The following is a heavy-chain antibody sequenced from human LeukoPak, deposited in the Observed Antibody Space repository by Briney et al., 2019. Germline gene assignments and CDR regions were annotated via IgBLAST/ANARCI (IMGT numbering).Heavy chain of an antibody. V-gene: IGHV6-1*01. Sequence: SQTLSLTRALSGESVSSNSAAWNWIRQSPSRGLEWLGRTYYRSKLYNDYAVSVKSRITINPDTSKNQFSLQLNSVTPEATALYYCARGYTYYDFWSGYSPDAFDIWGQGTMVTVSS. CDR1: GESVSSNSAA. CDR2: TYYRSKLYN. CDR3: ARGYTYYDFWSGYSPDAFDI. J-gene: IGHJ3*02. D-gene: IGHD3-3*01.